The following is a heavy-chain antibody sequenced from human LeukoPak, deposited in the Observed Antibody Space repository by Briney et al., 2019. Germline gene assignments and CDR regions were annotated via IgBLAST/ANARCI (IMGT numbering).Heavy chain of an antibody. CDR3: ARDRGYYDSSGYYHNY. V-gene: IGHV3-11*01. J-gene: IGHJ4*02. D-gene: IGHD3-22*01. CDR1: GFTFSDYY. CDR2: ISSSGSTI. Sequence: GGSLRLSCAASGFTFSDYYMSWIRQAPGKGLEWVSYISSSGSTIYYADSVKGRFTISRDNAKNSLYLQMNSLRAEDTAVYYCARDRGYYDSSGYYHNYWGQGTLVTVSS.